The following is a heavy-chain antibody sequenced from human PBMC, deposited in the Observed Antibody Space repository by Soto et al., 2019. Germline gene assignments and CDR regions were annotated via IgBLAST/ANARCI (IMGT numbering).Heavy chain of an antibody. V-gene: IGHV3-23*01. Sequence: PGGSLRLSCAASGFTFSSYSMSLVRQAPGKGLEWVSAISVSGGSTYYADSVKGRFTISRDNSKNTLYLQMNSLRAEETAVYYCAKDRPTYYYDSSGYTFAYWGQGTIVTVSS. CDR2: ISVSGGST. J-gene: IGHJ4*02. CDR3: AKDRPTYYYDSSGYTFAY. D-gene: IGHD3-22*01. CDR1: GFTFSSYS.